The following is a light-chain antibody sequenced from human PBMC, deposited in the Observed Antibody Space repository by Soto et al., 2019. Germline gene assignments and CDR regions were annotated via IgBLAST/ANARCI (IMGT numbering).Light chain of an antibody. CDR1: QSVSSSY. CDR3: QQYGSSPPLT. J-gene: IGKJ4*01. Sequence: XSLSPGERATLSCRASQSVSSSYLAWYQQKPGQAPRLLIYGASSRATGIPDRFSGSGSGTDFTLTISRLEPEDFAVYYCQQYGSSPPLTFGGGTKVEIK. V-gene: IGKV3-20*01. CDR2: GAS.